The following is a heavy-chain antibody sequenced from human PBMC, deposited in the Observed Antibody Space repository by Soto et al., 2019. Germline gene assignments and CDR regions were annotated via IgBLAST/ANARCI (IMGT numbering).Heavy chain of an antibody. Sequence: GGSLRLSCAASGFTLSDYYMSWIRQAPGKGLEWVAYISRNGSNKYYADSVKGRFKISRDSSKNTLYLQMNSLRAEDTALYYCARDTASGTPDYWGQGSLVTVSS. CDR1: GFTLSDYY. CDR2: ISRNGSNK. D-gene: IGHD1-1*01. J-gene: IGHJ4*02. CDR3: ARDTASGTPDY. V-gene: IGHV3-11*04.